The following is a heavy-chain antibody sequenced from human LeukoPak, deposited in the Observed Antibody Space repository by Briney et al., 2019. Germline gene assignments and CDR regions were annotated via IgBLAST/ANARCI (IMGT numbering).Heavy chain of an antibody. CDR1: GYTFTGYY. V-gene: IGHV1-2*02. Sequence: VASVKVTCKASGYTFTGYYMHWVRHAPGQGLEWMGWIDPNRGGTNYAQKFQGRVTMTRDTSISTAYMELSRLRSDDTGVYYCARDITGYFDYWGQGTLVTVSS. J-gene: IGHJ4*02. D-gene: IGHD1-14*01. CDR2: IDPNRGGT. CDR3: ARDITGYFDY.